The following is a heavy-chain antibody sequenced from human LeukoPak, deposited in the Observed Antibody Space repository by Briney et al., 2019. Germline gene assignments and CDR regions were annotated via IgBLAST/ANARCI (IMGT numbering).Heavy chain of an antibody. V-gene: IGHV3-74*01. Sequence: GRSLRLSCAASGFTFSSYAMHWVRQGPGKGLVWVSRIKSDGSSTSYADSVKGRFTISRDNAKNTVYVHMNSLRDEDTAVYYCARGGRYAYFLDYWGQGTLVTVSS. J-gene: IGHJ4*02. CDR2: IKSDGSST. D-gene: IGHD3-16*01. CDR3: ARGGRYAYFLDY. CDR1: GFTFSSYA.